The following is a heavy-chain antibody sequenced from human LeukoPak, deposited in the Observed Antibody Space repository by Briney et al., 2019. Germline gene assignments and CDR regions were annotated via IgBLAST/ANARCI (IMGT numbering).Heavy chain of an antibody. D-gene: IGHD3-3*01. V-gene: IGHV1-24*01. CDR1: GYTGIELS. CDR3: AKHTISGVVTYASLI. CDR2: FDPEDDET. J-gene: IGHJ3*02. Sequence: ASVKVSCKLSGYTGIELSMHWLRQVPGKGLEWRVGFDPEDDETKYAQKFQGRVTMTEDTSTNTAYMELSILTSEDTAVYYCAKHTISGVVTYASLIWGRGTLVTVSS.